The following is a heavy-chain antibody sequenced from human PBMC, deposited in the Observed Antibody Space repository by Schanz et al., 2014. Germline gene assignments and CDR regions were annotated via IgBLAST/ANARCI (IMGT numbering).Heavy chain of an antibody. CDR3: ARGGYSSGWYDRDIAHFDY. V-gene: IGHV1-18*01. Sequence: VQLEQSGAEVKKPGSSVKVSCKASRSTFSSYTISWVRQAPGQGLEWMGWISAYNGNTNYAQKLQGRVTMTTDTSTSTAYMELRSLRSDDTAVYYCARGGYSSGWYDRDIAHFDYWGQGTLVTVSS. CDR1: RSTFSSYT. J-gene: IGHJ4*02. D-gene: IGHD6-19*01. CDR2: ISAYNGNT.